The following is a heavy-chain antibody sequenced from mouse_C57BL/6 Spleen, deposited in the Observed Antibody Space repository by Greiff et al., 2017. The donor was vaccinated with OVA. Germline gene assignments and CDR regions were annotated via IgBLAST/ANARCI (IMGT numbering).Heavy chain of an antibody. CDR1: GYAFSSSW. Sequence: QVQLKESGPELVKPGASVKISCKASGYAFSSSWMNWVKQRPGKGLEWIGRIYPGDGDTNYNGKFKGKATLTADKSSSTAYMQLSSLTSEDSAVYFCARLGVTTVYYAMDYWGQGTSVTVSS. CDR3: ARLGVTTVYYAMDY. J-gene: IGHJ4*01. D-gene: IGHD2-2*01. V-gene: IGHV1-82*01. CDR2: IYPGDGDT.